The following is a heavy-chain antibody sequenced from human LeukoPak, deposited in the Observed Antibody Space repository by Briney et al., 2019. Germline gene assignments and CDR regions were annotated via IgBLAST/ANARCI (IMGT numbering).Heavy chain of an antibody. V-gene: IGHV4-59*08. CDR2: IYYSGST. Sequence: SETLSLTCTVSGGSISSYYWSWIRQPPGKGLEWIGYIYYSGSTNYNPSPKSRVTISVDTSKNQFSLKLSSVTAADTAVYYCARHGWTEYDYVWGSYRPVGGFDYWGQGTLVTVSS. J-gene: IGHJ4*02. CDR3: ARHGWTEYDYVWGSYRPVGGFDY. D-gene: IGHD3-16*02. CDR1: GGSISSYY.